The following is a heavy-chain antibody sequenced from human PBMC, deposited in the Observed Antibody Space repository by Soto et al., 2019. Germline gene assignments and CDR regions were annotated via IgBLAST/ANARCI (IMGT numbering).Heavy chain of an antibody. CDR1: GYTFTSYG. CDR2: ISAYNGNT. CDR3: ARTIAAAGTPPGWFDP. V-gene: IGHV1-18*01. Sequence: SVKVYCKASGYTFTSYGISWVRQAPGQGLEWMGWISAYNGNTNYAQKLQGRVTMTTDTSTSTAYMELRSLRSDDTAVYYCARTIAAAGTPPGWFDPWGQGTLVTVSS. D-gene: IGHD6-13*01. J-gene: IGHJ5*02.